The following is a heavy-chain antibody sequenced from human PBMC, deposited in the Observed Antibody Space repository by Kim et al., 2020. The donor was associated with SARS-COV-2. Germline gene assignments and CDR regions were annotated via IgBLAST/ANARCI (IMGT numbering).Heavy chain of an antibody. Sequence: GGSLRLSCAASGFTFSSYAMSWVRQTPVKGLEWVANIKQDGSEKYYVDSVKGRFTISRDNAKNSLYLQMNSLRAEDTAMYYCARSRGVDYWGQGTVVAVS. J-gene: IGHJ4*02. CDR3: ARSRGVDY. CDR2: IKQDGSEK. CDR1: GFTFSSYA. V-gene: IGHV3-7*01. D-gene: IGHD2-2*01.